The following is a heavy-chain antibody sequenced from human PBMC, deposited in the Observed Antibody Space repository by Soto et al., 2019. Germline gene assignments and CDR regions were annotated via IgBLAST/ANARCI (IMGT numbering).Heavy chain of an antibody. CDR3: ARGVTAGVDY. D-gene: IGHD1-26*01. Sequence: QVQLVQSGAEVREPGASVKVSCKASGYSFTSLDINWVRQTTGQGLEWMGWRQPSSGRTGYAQKFQGRVTMTRDTSINTADMELSSLTSDDTAFYYCARGVTAGVDYWGQGTLVTVSS. V-gene: IGHV1-8*01. J-gene: IGHJ4*02. CDR2: RQPSSGRT. CDR1: GYSFTSLD.